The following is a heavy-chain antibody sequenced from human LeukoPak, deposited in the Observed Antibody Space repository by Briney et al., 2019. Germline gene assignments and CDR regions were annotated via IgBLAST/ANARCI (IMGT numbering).Heavy chain of an antibody. CDR2: MEEYGSYI. Sequence: SGGSLRLSCAASGFTFSSYWMSWVRQAPGKGLEWVAIMEEYGSYIFYVDSVKGRFIISRDNARNSLYLQMNNLRAEDTAVYYCARPRGCGSARCNNFDSWGQGTLVTVSS. D-gene: IGHD2-2*01. CDR1: GFTFSSYW. CDR3: ARPRGCGSARCNNFDS. J-gene: IGHJ4*02. V-gene: IGHV3-7*01.